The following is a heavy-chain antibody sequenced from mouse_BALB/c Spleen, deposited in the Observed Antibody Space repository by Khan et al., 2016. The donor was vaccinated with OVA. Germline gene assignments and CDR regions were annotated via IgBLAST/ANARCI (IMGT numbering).Heavy chain of an antibody. D-gene: IGHD1-1*01. Sequence: EVELVESGGGLVQPGGSLKLSCATSGFTFNDYFMYWVRQTPEKRLEWVAYISNGGGSNYYPDTVKGRFTISRDNAKNTLYLQMSRLKSEDTAMYFCASGTTVGSFDYWGQGTTLTVSS. CDR1: GFTFNDYF. V-gene: IGHV5-12*02. CDR3: ASGTTVGSFDY. CDR2: ISNGGGSN. J-gene: IGHJ2*01.